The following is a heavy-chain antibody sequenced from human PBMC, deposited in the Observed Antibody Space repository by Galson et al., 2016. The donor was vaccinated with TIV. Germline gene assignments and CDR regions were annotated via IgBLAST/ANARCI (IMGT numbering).Heavy chain of an antibody. J-gene: IGHJ6*02. V-gene: IGHV4-34*01. D-gene: IGHD3-16*01. Sequence: LRLSCATSGFDFSSYGMHWVRQTPGKGLEWIAEINHSGDIRYRPSLKSRVTVSLERSKNQLSLILTPLTAADTAVYYCARGLDDYRLERHFYGMDVWGQGTTVTVSS. CDR3: ARGLDDYRLERHFYGMDV. CDR2: INHSGDI. CDR1: GFDFSSYG.